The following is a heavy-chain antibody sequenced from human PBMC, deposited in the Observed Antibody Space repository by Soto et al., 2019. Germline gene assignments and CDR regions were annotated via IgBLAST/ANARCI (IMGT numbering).Heavy chain of an antibody. V-gene: IGHV3-49*04. CDR2: IRGKPNGGAT. CDR3: TRDFQGQYYYGMDV. Sequence: PGGSLRLSCTASGFTFGDYAMNWVRQAPGKGLERVGFIRGKPNGGATDYAASLKGRFTISRDDSRSVAYLQMNSLKTEDTAVYYCTRDFQGQYYYGMDVWGQGTTVTVSS. J-gene: IGHJ6*02. CDR1: GFTFGDYA.